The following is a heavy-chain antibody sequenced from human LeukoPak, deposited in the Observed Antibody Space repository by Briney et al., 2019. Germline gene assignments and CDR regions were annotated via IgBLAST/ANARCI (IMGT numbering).Heavy chain of an antibody. CDR3: ARDKGPYYFDQ. J-gene: IGHJ4*02. CDR2: IWNDGSQK. V-gene: IGHV3-33*08. Sequence: GGSLILSCAASGFTFNTYSMNWVRQAPGKGLEWVAVIWNDGSQKYFADSVKGRFTISRDNSKNTLYLQMNSLRAEDTAVYYCARDKGPYYFDQWGQGTLLTVSS. CDR1: GFTFNTYS.